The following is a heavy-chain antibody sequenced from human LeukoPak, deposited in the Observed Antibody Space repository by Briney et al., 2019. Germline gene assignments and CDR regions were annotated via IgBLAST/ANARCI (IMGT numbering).Heavy chain of an antibody. Sequence: GGSLRLSCAASGFTFSSNYMSWVRQAPGKGLEWVSVIYSGGSTYYTDSVKGRFTISRDNSKNTLYLQMNSLRAEDTAVYYCASILRRGRSFDYWGQGTLVTVSS. CDR2: IYSGGST. J-gene: IGHJ4*02. D-gene: IGHD2-8*01. CDR3: ASILRRGRSFDY. CDR1: GFTFSSNY. V-gene: IGHV3-66*02.